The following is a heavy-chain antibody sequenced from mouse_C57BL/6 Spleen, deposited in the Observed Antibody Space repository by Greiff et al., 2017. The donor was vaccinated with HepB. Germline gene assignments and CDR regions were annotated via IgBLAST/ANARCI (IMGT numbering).Heavy chain of an antibody. Sequence: EVKLVESGPGLVKPSQSLSLTCSVTGYSITSGYYWNWIRQFPGNKLEWMGYISYDGSNNYNPSLKNRISITRDTSKNQFFLKLNSLTTEDTATYYCARGTADYFDYWGQGTTLTVSS. J-gene: IGHJ2*01. CDR3: ARGTADYFDY. CDR2: ISYDGSN. D-gene: IGHD1-2*01. CDR1: GYSITSGYY. V-gene: IGHV3-6*01.